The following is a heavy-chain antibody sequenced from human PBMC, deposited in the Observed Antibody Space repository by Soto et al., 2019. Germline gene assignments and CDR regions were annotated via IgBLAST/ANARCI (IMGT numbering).Heavy chain of an antibody. CDR1: GGSMSKFY. V-gene: IGHV4-59*01. CDR3: ARVKRWLQLKYYYYGMDV. Sequence: SSETLSLTCSVSGGSMSKFYWSWIRKTAGKGLEWIGYIYYSGTTDYNPSLKSRVTISVDTSKNQFSLKLSSVTAADTAVYYCARVKRWLQLKYYYYGMDVWGQGTTVTVSS. CDR2: IYYSGTT. D-gene: IGHD5-12*01. J-gene: IGHJ6*02.